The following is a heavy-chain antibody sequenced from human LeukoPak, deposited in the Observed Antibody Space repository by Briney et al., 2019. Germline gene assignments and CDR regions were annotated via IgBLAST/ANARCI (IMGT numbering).Heavy chain of an antibody. CDR3: ARVSLEPPDTFVY. V-gene: IGHV3-21*01. D-gene: IGHD1-14*01. CDR1: GFTFSSYN. Sequence: GGSLRLSCAASGFTFSSYNMNWVRQAPGKGLEWVSSISSSSSYIYYADSVKGRFIISRDNAKNSLYLQMNSLRAEDTAVYYCARVSLEPPDTFVYWGQGTLVTVSS. J-gene: IGHJ4*02. CDR2: ISSSSSYI.